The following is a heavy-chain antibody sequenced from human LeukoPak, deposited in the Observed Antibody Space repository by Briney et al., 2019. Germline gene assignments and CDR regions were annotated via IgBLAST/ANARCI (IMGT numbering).Heavy chain of an antibody. D-gene: IGHD6-19*01. CDR1: GFTFISYA. Sequence: PGGSLRLSCAASGFTFISYAMSWVRQAPGKGLEWVSTISGSGGRTSYADSVKGRFNISRDNSKNTMYLQVYSLRAEDMAVYYCAMAVFGSGWTLDYWGQGTLVTVSS. CDR2: ISGSGGRT. CDR3: AMAVFGSGWTLDY. J-gene: IGHJ4*02. V-gene: IGHV3-23*01.